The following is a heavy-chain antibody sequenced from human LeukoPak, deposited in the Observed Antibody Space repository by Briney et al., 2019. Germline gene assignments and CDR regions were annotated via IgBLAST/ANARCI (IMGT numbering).Heavy chain of an antibody. CDR1: GYSFTSYW. CDR3: ATHETYSSSSDY. CDR2: IDPSDSYT. D-gene: IGHD6-6*01. J-gene: IGHJ4*02. V-gene: IGHV5-10-1*01. Sequence: GESLKISCKGSGYSFTSYWISRVRQMPGKGLEWMGRIDPSDSYTNYSPSFQGHVTISADKSISTAYLQWSSLKASDTATYYCATHETYSSSSDYWGQGTLVTVSS.